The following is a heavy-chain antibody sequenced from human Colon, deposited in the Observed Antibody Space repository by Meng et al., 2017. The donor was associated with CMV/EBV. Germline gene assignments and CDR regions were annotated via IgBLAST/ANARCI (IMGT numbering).Heavy chain of an antibody. V-gene: IGHV3-11*01. CDR1: GFRFSDYF. Sequence: GESLKISCEGSGFRFSDYFMSWVRQAPGKGLEWVAYISSVSITTYYAEPVKGRFTTSRDNSRNTMYLQMDSLRAEDTAIYYCARHYYDKGGDQFLQHWGQGTLVTVSS. D-gene: IGHD3-22*01. J-gene: IGHJ1*01. CDR2: ISSVSITT. CDR3: ARHYYDKGGDQFLQH.